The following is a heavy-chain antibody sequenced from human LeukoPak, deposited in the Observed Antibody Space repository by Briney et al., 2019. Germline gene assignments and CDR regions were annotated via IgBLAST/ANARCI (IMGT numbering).Heavy chain of an antibody. CDR1: GDSVSSNSAA. D-gene: IGHD6-13*01. CDR2: TYYRSKWYN. V-gene: IGHV6-1*01. CDR3: ARGSAAAGPANWFDP. Sequence: SQTLSLTCAISGDSVSSNSAAWNWIRQSPSRGLEWLGRTYYRSKWYNDYAVSVKSRITINPDTSKNQFSLQLNSVTPEDAAVYYCARGSAAAGPANWFDPWGQGTLVTVSS. J-gene: IGHJ5*02.